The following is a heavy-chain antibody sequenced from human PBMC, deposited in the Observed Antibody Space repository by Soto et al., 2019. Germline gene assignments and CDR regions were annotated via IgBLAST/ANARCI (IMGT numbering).Heavy chain of an antibody. CDR2: IWADGSSQ. CDR1: GFTFSSRG. Sequence: QVQLVESGGGVVQPGRSLRLSCEASGFTFSSRGMHWVRQAPGKGLEWVALIWADGSSQYYVDSVKGRFTISRENSRNTLYLQMNSLRAEDTAVYYCATDLGMPSGGRWYSTFFEDWGQGTLVTVSP. J-gene: IGHJ4*02. V-gene: IGHV3-33*01. CDR3: ATDLGMPSGGRWYSTFFED. D-gene: IGHD2-15*01.